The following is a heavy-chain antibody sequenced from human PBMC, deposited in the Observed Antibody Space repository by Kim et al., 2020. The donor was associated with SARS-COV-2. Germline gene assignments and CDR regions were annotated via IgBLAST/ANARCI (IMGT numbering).Heavy chain of an antibody. CDR2: INHSGST. V-gene: IGHV4-34*01. D-gene: IGHD2-2*01. CDR1: GGSFSGYY. J-gene: IGHJ6*02. CDR3: ARGYCSSTSCRFNYYYYGVDV. Sequence: SETLSLTCAVYGGSFSGYYWSWIRQPPGKGLEWIGEINHSGSTNYNPSLKSRVTISVDTSKNQFSLHLSSVTAADTAVYYCARGYCSSTSCRFNYYYYGVDVWGQGTTVTVSS.